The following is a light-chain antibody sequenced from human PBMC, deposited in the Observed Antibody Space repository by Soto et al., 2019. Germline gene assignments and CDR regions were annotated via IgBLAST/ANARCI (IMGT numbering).Light chain of an antibody. V-gene: IGKV1-9*01. J-gene: IGKJ2*01. Sequence: DIQLTQSPSFLSASVGDRVTVTCRASQDISSYLAWYQQKPGKPPKLLIYGASTLRSGVPSRFSGSGSGTEFTLTISSLHPEDSASYYCQQLNSYPTFGQGTKLEIK. CDR2: GAS. CDR3: QQLNSYPT. CDR1: QDISSY.